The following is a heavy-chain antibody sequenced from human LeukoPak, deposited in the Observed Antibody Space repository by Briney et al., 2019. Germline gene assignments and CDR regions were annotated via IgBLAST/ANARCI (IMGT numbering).Heavy chain of an antibody. CDR2: ISYDGSNK. CDR3: ARDGEVGVGRWFDP. Sequence: QAGGSLRLSCAASGFTFSSYGMHWVRQAPGKGLEWVAVISYDGSNKYYADSVKGRFTISRDNAKNSLSLQMNSLRAEDTAVYYCARDGEVGVGRWFDPWGQGTLVTVSS. D-gene: IGHD1-26*01. V-gene: IGHV3-30*03. J-gene: IGHJ5*02. CDR1: GFTFSSYG.